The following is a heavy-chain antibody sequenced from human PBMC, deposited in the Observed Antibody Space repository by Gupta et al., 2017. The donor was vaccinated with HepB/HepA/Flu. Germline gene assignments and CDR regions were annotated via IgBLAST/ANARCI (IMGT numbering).Heavy chain of an antibody. J-gene: IGHJ4*02. CDR1: GFTFSSYG. V-gene: IGHV3-30*18. CDR3: AKHLERKKVFDY. Sequence: VQPGRSLRLSCAASGFTFSSYGMHWVRQAPGKGLEWVAVISYDGSNKYYADSVKGRFTISRDNSKNTLYLQMNSLRAEDTAVYYCAKHLERKKVFDYWGQGTLVTVSS. CDR2: ISYDGSNK.